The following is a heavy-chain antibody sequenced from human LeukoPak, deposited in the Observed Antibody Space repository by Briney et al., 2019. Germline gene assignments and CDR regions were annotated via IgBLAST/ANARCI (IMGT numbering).Heavy chain of an antibody. CDR1: GGTFSSYA. CDR3: ARGDQNYYDSSGYKPFYYYYYMDV. V-gene: IGHV1-18*01. CDR2: ISPSNGNT. J-gene: IGHJ6*03. Sequence: VASVKVSCKASGGTFSSYAISWVRQAPGQGLEWMGWISPSNGNTNYAQKLQGRVTMTTDTSTSTAYMEVRSLRSDDTAVYYCARGDQNYYDSSGYKPFYYYYYMDVWGKGTTVTVSS. D-gene: IGHD3-22*01.